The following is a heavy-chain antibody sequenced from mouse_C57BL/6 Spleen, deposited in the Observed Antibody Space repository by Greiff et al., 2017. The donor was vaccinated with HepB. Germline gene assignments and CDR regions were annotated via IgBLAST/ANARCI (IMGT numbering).Heavy chain of an antibody. V-gene: IGHV5-17*01. CDR1: GFTFSDYG. D-gene: IGHD1-2*01. CDR2: ISSGSSTI. J-gene: IGHJ2*01. Sequence: EVQGVESGGGLVKPGGSLKLSCAASGFTFSDYGMHWVRQAPEKGLEWVAYISSGSSTIYYADTVKGRFTISRDTATNTLFLQMASLRSEDTAMYYCARNTTARGYYFDYWGQGTTLTVSS. CDR3: ARNTTARGYYFDY.